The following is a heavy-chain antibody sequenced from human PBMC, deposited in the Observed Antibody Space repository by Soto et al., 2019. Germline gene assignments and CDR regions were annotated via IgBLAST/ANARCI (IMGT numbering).Heavy chain of an antibody. J-gene: IGHJ4*02. CDR2: ISYDGSNK. CDR1: GFTFSSYA. Sequence: QVQLVESGGGVLQPGRSLRLSCAASGFTFSSYAMHWVRQAPGKGLEWVAVISYDGSNKYYADSVKGRFTISRDNSKNTLYLQMNSLRAEDTAVYYCARDKSSGDYFDYWGQGTLVTVSS. D-gene: IGHD6-19*01. V-gene: IGHV3-30-3*01. CDR3: ARDKSSGDYFDY.